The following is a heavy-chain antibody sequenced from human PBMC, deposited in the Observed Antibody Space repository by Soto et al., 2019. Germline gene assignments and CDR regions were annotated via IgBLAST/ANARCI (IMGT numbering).Heavy chain of an antibody. D-gene: IGHD3-22*01. V-gene: IGHV4-59*01. CDR2: IYYSGNT. Sequence: SETLSLTCTVSGGSISTYYWSWIRQPPGKGLEWIGYIYYSGNTNSNPSLKSRITMSVDTSKNQFSLKLSSVTAADTAVYYCARVGSGSFDYWGQGTLVTVSS. J-gene: IGHJ4*02. CDR1: GGSISTYY. CDR3: ARVGSGSFDY.